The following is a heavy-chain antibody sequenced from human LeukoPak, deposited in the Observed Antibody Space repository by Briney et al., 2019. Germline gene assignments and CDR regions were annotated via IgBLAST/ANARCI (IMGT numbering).Heavy chain of an antibody. CDR2: ISAYNGNT. J-gene: IGHJ4*02. D-gene: IGHD2-2*01. Sequence: ASVKDSCKASGYTFTSYGISWVRQAPGQGLEWMGWISAYNGNTNYAQKLQGRVTMTTDTSTSTAYMELRSLRSDDTAVYYCARDGCSSTSCYPPGFDSWGQGTLVTVSS. CDR3: ARDGCSSTSCYPPGFDS. CDR1: GYTFTSYG. V-gene: IGHV1-18*04.